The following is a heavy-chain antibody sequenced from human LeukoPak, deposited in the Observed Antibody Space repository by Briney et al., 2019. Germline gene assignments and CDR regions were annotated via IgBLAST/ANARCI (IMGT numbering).Heavy chain of an antibody. V-gene: IGHV4-59*01. CDR2: IYYSGST. Sequence: SETLSLTCTVSGGSISSYYWSWIRQPPGKGLEWIGYIYYSGSTNYNPSLKSRVTISVDTSKNQFSLKLSSVTAADTAVCYCARADWLNWYFDLWGRGTLVTVSS. CDR1: GGSISSYY. J-gene: IGHJ2*01. CDR3: ARADWLNWYFDL. D-gene: IGHD3/OR15-3a*01.